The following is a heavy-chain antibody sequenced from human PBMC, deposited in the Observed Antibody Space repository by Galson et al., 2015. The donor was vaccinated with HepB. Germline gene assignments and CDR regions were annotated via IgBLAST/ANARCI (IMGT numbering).Heavy chain of an antibody. D-gene: IGHD6-13*01. Sequence: SVKVSCKVSGYTLTELSMHWVRQAPGKGLEWMGGFDPEDGETIYAQKFQGRVTMTEDTSTDTAYMELSSLRSEDTAVYYCATVVAAAGAHFDYWGQGTLVTVSS. J-gene: IGHJ4*02. V-gene: IGHV1-24*01. CDR3: ATVVAAAGAHFDY. CDR1: GYTLTELS. CDR2: FDPEDGET.